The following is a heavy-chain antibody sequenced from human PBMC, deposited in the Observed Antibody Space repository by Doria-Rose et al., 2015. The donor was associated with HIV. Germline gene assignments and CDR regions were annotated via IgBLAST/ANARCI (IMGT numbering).Heavy chain of an antibody. V-gene: IGHV4-34*01. D-gene: IGHD3-10*01. CDR2: IDHSGGA. CDR3: AIGRVGVLQP. Sequence: LSCAVYGGSLSGHYFNWIRQSSGKGLEWIGEIDHSGGAIYNPSLMSRVTILIDTSKNQFSLNVTSVTAADTAMYYCAIGRVGVLQPWGQGTLVTVSS. CDR1: GGSLSGHY. J-gene: IGHJ4*02.